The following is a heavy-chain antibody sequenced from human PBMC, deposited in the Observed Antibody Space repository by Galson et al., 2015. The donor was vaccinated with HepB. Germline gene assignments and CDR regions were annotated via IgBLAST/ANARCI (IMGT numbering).Heavy chain of an antibody. CDR3: ARVPGTRGFFDY. J-gene: IGHJ4*02. V-gene: IGHV3-7*01. D-gene: IGHD1-7*01. CDR1: GFTFSSYW. CDR2: IKQDGSEK. Sequence: SLRLSCAASGFTFSSYWMSWVRQAPGKGLDWVANIKQDGSEKYYVDSVKGRFTISRDNDKNSLYLQMNSLRAEDTAVYYCARVPGTRGFFDYWGQGTLVTVSS.